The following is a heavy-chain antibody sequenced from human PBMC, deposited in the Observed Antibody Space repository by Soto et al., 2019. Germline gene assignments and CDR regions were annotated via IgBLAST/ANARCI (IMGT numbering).Heavy chain of an antibody. J-gene: IGHJ4*02. V-gene: IGHV3-48*01. Sequence: EVQLVESGGGLVQPGGSLRLSCAASGFTFSTYSMNWVRQAPGKGLEWVSYISSSSSTIYYADSVKGRFTISRDNAKHSLYLQMNSLRAEDKAVYYCARGLAAMFDYWGQGTLVTVSS. D-gene: IGHD5-18*01. CDR2: ISSSSSTI. CDR1: GFTFSTYS. CDR3: ARGLAAMFDY.